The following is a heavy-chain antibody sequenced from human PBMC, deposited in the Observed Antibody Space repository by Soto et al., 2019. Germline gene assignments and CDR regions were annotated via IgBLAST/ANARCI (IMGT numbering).Heavy chain of an antibody. CDR2: ISAYNGNT. CDR3: AREGYYDFWSGYYERDYYYYGMDV. D-gene: IGHD3-3*01. J-gene: IGHJ6*02. Sequence: QVQLVQSGAEVKKPGASVKVSCKASGYTFTSYGISWVRQAPGQGLEWMGWISAYNGNTNYAQKLQGRVTMTTDTSTSTAYMELRSLRSDDTAVYYCAREGYYDFWSGYYERDYYYYGMDVWGQGTTVTVSS. CDR1: GYTFTSYG. V-gene: IGHV1-18*01.